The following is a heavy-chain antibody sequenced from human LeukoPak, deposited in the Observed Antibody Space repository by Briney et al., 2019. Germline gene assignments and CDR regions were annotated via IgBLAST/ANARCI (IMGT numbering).Heavy chain of an antibody. J-gene: IGHJ4*02. D-gene: IGHD6-19*01. CDR3: ARESSSGWSSSGGFDY. CDR2: ICYSGST. V-gene: IGHV4-30-4*08. Sequence: SETLSLTCTVSGGSISSGDYYWSWIRQPPGKGLEWIGYICYSGSTYYNPSLKSRVTISVDTSKNQFSLKLSSVTAADTAVYYCARESSSGWSSSGGFDYWGQGTLVTVSS. CDR1: GGSISSGDYY.